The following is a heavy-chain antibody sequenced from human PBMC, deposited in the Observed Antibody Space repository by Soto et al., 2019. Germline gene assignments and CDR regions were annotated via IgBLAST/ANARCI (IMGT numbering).Heavy chain of an antibody. J-gene: IGHJ4*02. CDR2: ISAHNGNT. CDR3: ARGRYGDY. Sequence: QVHLVQSGAEVKKPGASVKVSCKGSGYAFTTYGITWVRQAPGQGLEGRGGISAHNGNTNYAQKRQGRVTATRETSASAAYMGLRSLRPDDTAVYYCARGRYGDYWGQGALVTVSS. D-gene: IGHD1-1*01. V-gene: IGHV1-18*01. CDR1: GYAFTTYG.